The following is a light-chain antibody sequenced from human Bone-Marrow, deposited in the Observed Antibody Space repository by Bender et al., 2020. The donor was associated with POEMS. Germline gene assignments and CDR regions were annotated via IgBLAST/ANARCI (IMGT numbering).Light chain of an antibody. CDR3: SSYTGSATII. Sequence: QSALTQPPSASGSPGQSVTISCTGTSSDVGGYNYVSWYQQHPGQVPKLMIYEVSKRPAGVPDRFSGSKSGSTASLTISGLQADDEGHYYCSSYTGSATIIFGGGTKVIVL. CDR2: EVS. J-gene: IGLJ2*01. CDR1: SSDVGGYNY. V-gene: IGLV2-8*01.